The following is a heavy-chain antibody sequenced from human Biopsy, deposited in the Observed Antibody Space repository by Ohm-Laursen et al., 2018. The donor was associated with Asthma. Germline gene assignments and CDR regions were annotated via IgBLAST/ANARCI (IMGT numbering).Heavy chain of an antibody. CDR3: ARGPNYHGSGRAPIGMDV. D-gene: IGHD3-10*01. J-gene: IGHJ6*02. CDR2: IYYTGSD. V-gene: IGHV4-61*01. Sequence: PSDTLSLTCTVSGGSVSTGSYYWSWIRQPPGKGLEWLGYIYYTGSDNYNPSLKSRVTISVDTSKNQFSLRLNSVTAADTAVYYCARGPNYHGSGRAPIGMDVWGQGTTVTVS. CDR1: GGSVSTGSYY.